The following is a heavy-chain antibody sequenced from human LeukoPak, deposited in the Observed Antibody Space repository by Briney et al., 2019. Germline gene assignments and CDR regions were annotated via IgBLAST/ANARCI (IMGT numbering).Heavy chain of an antibody. Sequence: PSETLSLTCSVSGDSITNTIYYWAWVRQPPGKGLEWIGTVYYTGATFYKPSLKSRVTVSAATSRNQFSLSLRSVTAADAAVYYCATIRRYGGNPAYYFDDWGQGTLVTVSS. CDR3: ATIRRYGGNPAYYFDD. CDR1: GDSITNTIYY. D-gene: IGHD5-12*01. J-gene: IGHJ4*02. CDR2: VYYTGAT. V-gene: IGHV4-39*01.